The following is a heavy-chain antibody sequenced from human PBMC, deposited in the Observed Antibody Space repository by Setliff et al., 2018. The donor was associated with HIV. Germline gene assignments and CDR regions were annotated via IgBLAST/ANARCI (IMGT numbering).Heavy chain of an antibody. CDR3: ARDGSGILRGTFDI. CDR2: IVAAFGST. Sequence: SVKVSCKASGDTFRMDTISWLRQAPGHGPEWMGGIVAAFGSTTYAQKFQGKVRITADASTSTVYMELRSLTPEDTAVYYCARDGSGILRGTFDIWGQGTLVTVSS. J-gene: IGHJ3*02. CDR1: GDTFRMDT. D-gene: IGHD3-10*01. V-gene: IGHV1-69*13.